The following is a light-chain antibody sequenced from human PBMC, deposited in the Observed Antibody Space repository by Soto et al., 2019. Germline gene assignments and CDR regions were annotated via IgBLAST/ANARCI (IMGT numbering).Light chain of an antibody. CDR1: QTISSW. Sequence: IQMTQSPSTLYGSLGDRVTITCRASQTISSWLAWYQQKPGKAPKLLIYKASTLKSGVPSRFSGSGSGTEFTLTISSLKHDDFATYDCQHYNSYPEAFGQGTKVDIK. CDR3: QHYNSYPEA. CDR2: KAS. V-gene: IGKV1-5*03. J-gene: IGKJ1*01.